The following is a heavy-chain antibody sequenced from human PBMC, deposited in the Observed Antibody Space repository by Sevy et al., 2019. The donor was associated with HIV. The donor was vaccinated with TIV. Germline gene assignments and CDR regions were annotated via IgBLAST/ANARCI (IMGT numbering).Heavy chain of an antibody. Sequence: ASVKVSCKASGYTFTSYGISWVRQAPGQGLEWMGWISAYNGNTNYAQKLQGRVTRTTDTSTSTAYMGLRSLRSDDTAVYYCARDFGGYYYGSGSDYYYYGMDVWGQGTTVTVSS. J-gene: IGHJ6*02. V-gene: IGHV1-18*01. D-gene: IGHD3-10*01. CDR1: GYTFTSYG. CDR3: ARDFGGYYYGSGSDYYYYGMDV. CDR2: ISAYNGNT.